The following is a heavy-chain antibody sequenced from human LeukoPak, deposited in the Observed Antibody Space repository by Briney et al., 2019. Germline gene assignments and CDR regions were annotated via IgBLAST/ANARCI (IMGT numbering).Heavy chain of an antibody. D-gene: IGHD6-25*01. CDR2: VHLDGRT. Sequence: SETLSLTCGVSGGSVSSTNWWPWIRQPPGRGLEWIGEVHLDGRTNFNPSLKSRLTMSVDLSENHVSLKLTSVTAADTAVCYCAREGGFYRPLDYSGQGTLVTVSS. V-gene: IGHV4-4*02. J-gene: IGHJ4*02. CDR3: AREGGFYRPLDY. CDR1: GGSVSSTNW.